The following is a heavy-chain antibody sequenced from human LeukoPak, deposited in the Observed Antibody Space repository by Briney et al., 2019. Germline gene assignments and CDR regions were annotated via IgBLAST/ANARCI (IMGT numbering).Heavy chain of an antibody. Sequence: GGSLRLSCTASGFTFGDYAMSWVRQAPGKGLEWVGFIRSKAYGGTTEYAASVKGRFTISRDDSKSIAHLQMNSLKTEDTAVYYCTRVTGIQLWPLSGVDYWGQGTLVTVSS. CDR3: TRVTGIQLWPLSGVDY. D-gene: IGHD5-18*01. V-gene: IGHV3-49*04. CDR2: IRSKAYGGTT. CDR1: GFTFGDYA. J-gene: IGHJ4*02.